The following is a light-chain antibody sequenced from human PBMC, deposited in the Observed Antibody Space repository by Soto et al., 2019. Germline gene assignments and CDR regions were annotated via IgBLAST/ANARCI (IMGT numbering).Light chain of an antibody. V-gene: IGLV2-11*01. J-gene: IGLJ1*01. CDR3: CSYAGSYTWV. CDR2: DVT. Sequence: QSVLTQPRSVSGSPGQSVTISCTGTSSDVGGYKFVSWLQHNPGEAPKVMIYDVTQRPSGVPDRFSGTKSGNTASLTISGLQAEDEADYYCCSYAGSYTWVFGSGTKVTVL. CDR1: SSDVGGYKF.